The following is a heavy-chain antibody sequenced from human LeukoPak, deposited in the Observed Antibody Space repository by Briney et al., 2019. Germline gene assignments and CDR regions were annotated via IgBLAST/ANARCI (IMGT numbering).Heavy chain of an antibody. V-gene: IGHV4-4*07. CDR3: ARMKGGYYDSGYYGGHYFDY. CDR1: GGSLSNYY. D-gene: IGHD3-22*01. CDR2: IYTSGST. Sequence: SETLSLTCSVSGGSLSNYYWSWIRQPAGKGLEIGRIYTSGSTNYYPSLTSRVTVSVDTSKNQFSLKLSSVTATDTAVYYCARMKGGYYDSGYYGGHYFDYWGQGTLVTVSS. J-gene: IGHJ4*02.